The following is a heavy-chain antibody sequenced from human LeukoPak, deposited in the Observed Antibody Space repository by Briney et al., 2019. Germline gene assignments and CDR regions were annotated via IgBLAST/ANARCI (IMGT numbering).Heavy chain of an antibody. CDR2: INPNSGDT. CDR1: GYTFTVYY. V-gene: IGHV1-2*02. J-gene: IGHJ4*02. D-gene: IGHD6-13*01. CDR3: ARGGSSSWYGY. Sequence: ASVKVSCKASGYTFTVYYMHWVRQAPGQGLEWMGWINPNSGDTNYAQKFQGGVTMTRDTSISTAYMELSRLRSDDTAVYYCARGGSSSWYGYWGQGTLVTVSS.